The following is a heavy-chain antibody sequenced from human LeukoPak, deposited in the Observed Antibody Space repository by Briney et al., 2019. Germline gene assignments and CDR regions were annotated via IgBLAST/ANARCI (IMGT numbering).Heavy chain of an antibody. V-gene: IGHV3-64D*06. Sequence: GGSLRLSCSASGFTFSSYAMHWVRQAPGKGLEYVSAISSNGGSTYYADSVKGRFTISRDNSKNTLYLQMSSLRAEDTAVYYCAKVAEKSRGIAAHYGMDVWGQGTTVTVSS. CDR3: AKVAEKSRGIAAHYGMDV. J-gene: IGHJ6*02. CDR2: ISSNGGST. CDR1: GFTFSSYA. D-gene: IGHD6-13*01.